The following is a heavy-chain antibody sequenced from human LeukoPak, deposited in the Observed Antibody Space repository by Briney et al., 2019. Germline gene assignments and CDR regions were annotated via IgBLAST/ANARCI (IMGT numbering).Heavy chain of an antibody. V-gene: IGHV4-31*03. Sequence: SQTLSLTCTVSGGSISSGGYYWSWLPQHPGMGLDWIVYIYYSGSTYYNPSLKSRVTISVDTSKNQFSLKLSSVTAADTAVYYCASSPGTAMVYYYYGMDVWGQGTTVTGSS. D-gene: IGHD5-18*01. CDR2: IYYSGST. CDR3: ASSPGTAMVYYYYGMDV. J-gene: IGHJ6*02. CDR1: GGSISSGGYY.